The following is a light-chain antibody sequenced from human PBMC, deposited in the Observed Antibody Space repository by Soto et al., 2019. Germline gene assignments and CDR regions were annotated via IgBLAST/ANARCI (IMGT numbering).Light chain of an antibody. CDR2: GAS. J-gene: IGKJ4*01. CDR1: QSVSSHY. V-gene: IGKV3-20*01. Sequence: EIVLTQSPGTLSLSPGERATLSCRASQSVSSHYLAWYQQKPGQAPRLLIYGASTRATGIPDRFSGRGSGTDFTLTIPRLEPEDFAVYSCQQYGSSPTFGGWTKVEIK. CDR3: QQYGSSPT.